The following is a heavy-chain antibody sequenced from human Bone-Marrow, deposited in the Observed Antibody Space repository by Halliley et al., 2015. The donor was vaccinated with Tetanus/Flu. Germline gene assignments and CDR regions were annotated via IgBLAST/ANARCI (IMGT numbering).Heavy chain of an antibody. Sequence: LEWVSIIYSDGRIFYADSVTGRFAISRDNSRNTLYLEIHNLRADDTAVYYCARDGDSGSGADYWGQGTLVTVSS. CDR3: ARDGDSGSGADY. J-gene: IGHJ4*02. CDR2: IYSDGRI. D-gene: IGHD6-19*01. V-gene: IGHV3-53*01.